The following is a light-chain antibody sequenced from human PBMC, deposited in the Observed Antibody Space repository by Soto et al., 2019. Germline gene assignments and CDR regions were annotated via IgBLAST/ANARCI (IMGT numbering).Light chain of an antibody. Sequence: VMTQSPATLSVSPGERATLSCRASQTVGSNLAWYQQKPGQAPRLLIYGASIRATGIPARFGASGSGTEFTLTISSLQSEDFGVYFCQQYNSWPFTFGPGTKVEIK. CDR3: QQYNSWPFT. CDR1: QTVGSN. CDR2: GAS. V-gene: IGKV3D-15*01. J-gene: IGKJ3*01.